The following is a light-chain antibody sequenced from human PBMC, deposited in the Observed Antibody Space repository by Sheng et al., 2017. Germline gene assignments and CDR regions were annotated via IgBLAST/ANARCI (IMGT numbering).Light chain of an antibody. CDR2: AAS. Sequence: DTQMTQSPSTLSASVGERVTITCRASQSIGSWLAWYQQKPGKAPKLLIYAASSLQSGVPSRFSGSGSGTDFTLTISSLQPEDFVTYYCQQANSFPITFGQGTRLEIK. J-gene: IGKJ5*01. V-gene: IGKV1-12*01. CDR1: QSIGSW. CDR3: QQANSFPIT.